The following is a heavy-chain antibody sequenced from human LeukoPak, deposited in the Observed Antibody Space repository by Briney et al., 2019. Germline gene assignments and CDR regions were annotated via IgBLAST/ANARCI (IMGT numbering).Heavy chain of an antibody. V-gene: IGHV4-61*02. J-gene: IGHJ3*02. CDR3: ASGKAYCSSTSCYLDAFDI. Sequence: NPSETLSLTCTVSGGSISSGSYYWSWIRQPAGKGLERIGGMYKSGSTNYNPSLKSRVTISVDTSKNQFSLRLSSVTAADTAVYYCASGKAYCSSTSCYLDAFDIWGQGTMVTVSS. CDR1: GGSISSGSYY. D-gene: IGHD2-2*01. CDR2: MYKSGST.